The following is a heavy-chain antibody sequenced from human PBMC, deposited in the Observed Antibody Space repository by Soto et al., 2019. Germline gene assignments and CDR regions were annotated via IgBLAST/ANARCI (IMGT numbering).Heavy chain of an antibody. CDR1: GFTFSSYE. Sequence: EVQLVESGGGLVQPGGSLRLSCAASGFTFSSYEMNWVRQAPGKGLEWVSYISSSGSTIYYADSVKGRFTISRDNAKNSLYLQMNSLRAEDTAVYYCARDGRDGYKGNHYWGQGTLVTVSS. V-gene: IGHV3-48*03. D-gene: IGHD5-12*01. CDR3: ARDGRDGYKGNHY. J-gene: IGHJ4*02. CDR2: ISSSGSTI.